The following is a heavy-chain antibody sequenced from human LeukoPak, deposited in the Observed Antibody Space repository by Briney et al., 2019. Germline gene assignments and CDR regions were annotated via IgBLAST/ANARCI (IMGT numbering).Heavy chain of an antibody. D-gene: IGHD1-1*01. V-gene: IGHV3-23*01. CDR1: GFTFSSYA. Sequence: SGGSLRLSCAASGFTFSSYAMSWVRQAPGKGLEWVSAISGSGGSTYYADSVKGRFTISRDNSKNTLYLQMNSLRAEDTAVYYCAKKISNWNDEIYFDYWGQGTLVTVSS. J-gene: IGHJ4*02. CDR3: AKKISNWNDEIYFDY. CDR2: ISGSGGST.